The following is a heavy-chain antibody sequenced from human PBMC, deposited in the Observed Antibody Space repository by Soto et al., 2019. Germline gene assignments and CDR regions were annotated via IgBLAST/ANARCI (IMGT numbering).Heavy chain of an antibody. CDR2: INHSGST. J-gene: IGHJ6*02. V-gene: IGHV4-34*01. Sequence: ETLSLTCAVYGGSFSGYYWSWIRQPPGKGLEGIGEINHSGSTNYNPSLKSRVTISVDTSKNQFSLKLSSVTAADTAVYYCAGGSDGVIVVVPAASTTRKYYYYGMDVWGQGTTVTVSS. CDR3: AGGSDGVIVVVPAASTTRKYYYYGMDV. CDR1: GGSFSGYY. D-gene: IGHD2-2*01.